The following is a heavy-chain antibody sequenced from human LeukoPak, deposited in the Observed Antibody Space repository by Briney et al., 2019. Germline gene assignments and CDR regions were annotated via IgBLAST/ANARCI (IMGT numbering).Heavy chain of an antibody. CDR3: ARDSGVLDY. D-gene: IGHD3-10*01. J-gene: IGHJ4*02. CDR2: INHSGST. Sequence: SETLSLTCAVYGGSFSGYYWSWIRQPPGKGLEWIGEINHSGSTNYNPSLKSRVTISVDTSRNQFSLKLNSVTAADTAVYYCARDSGVLDYWGQGTLVTVSS. CDR1: GGSFSGYY. V-gene: IGHV4-34*01.